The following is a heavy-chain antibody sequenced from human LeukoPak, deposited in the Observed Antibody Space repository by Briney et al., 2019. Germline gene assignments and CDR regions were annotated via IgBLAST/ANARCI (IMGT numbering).Heavy chain of an antibody. D-gene: IGHD6-6*01. CDR3: ARDVFAEYSTHHKFDP. CDR1: GYTFTGYY. J-gene: IGHJ5*02. CDR2: INPNSGGT. Sequence: ASVKVSCKASGYTFTGYYMHWVRQAPGQGLEWMGWINPNSGGTNYAQKFQGRVTMTRDTSISTAYMEFSRLRSDDTAMYYCARDVFAEYSTHHKFDPWGQGTLVIVSS. V-gene: IGHV1-2*02.